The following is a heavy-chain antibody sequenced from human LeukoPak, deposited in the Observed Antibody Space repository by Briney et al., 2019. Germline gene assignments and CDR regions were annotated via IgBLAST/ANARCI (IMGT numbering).Heavy chain of an antibody. CDR2: ISYDGSNK. CDR3: ARAFYGDYNGIDY. CDR1: GFTFSSYA. D-gene: IGHD4-17*01. J-gene: IGHJ4*02. V-gene: IGHV3-30-3*01. Sequence: GGSLRLSCAASGFTFSSYAMHWVRQAPGKGLEWVAVISYDGSNKYYADSVKGRFTISRVNSKNTLYLQMNSLRAEDTAVYYCARAFYGDYNGIDYWGQGTLVTVSS.